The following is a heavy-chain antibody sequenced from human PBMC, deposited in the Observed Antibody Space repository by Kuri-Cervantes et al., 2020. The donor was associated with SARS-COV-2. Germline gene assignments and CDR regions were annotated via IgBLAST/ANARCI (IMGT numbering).Heavy chain of an antibody. CDR1: GYTFTGYY. CDR3: ATGSVLYRSSVDWFDP. D-gene: IGHD3-10*01. Sequence: ASVKVSCKASGYTFTGYYMHWVRQAPGQGLEWMGWINPNSGGTNYAQKFQGRVTMTRDTSISTAYMELSRLRSDDTAVYYCATGSVLYRSSVDWFDPWGQGTLVTVSS. V-gene: IGHV1-2*02. CDR2: INPNSGGT. J-gene: IGHJ5*02.